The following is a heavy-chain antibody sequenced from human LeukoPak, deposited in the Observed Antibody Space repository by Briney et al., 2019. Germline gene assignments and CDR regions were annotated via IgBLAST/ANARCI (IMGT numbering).Heavy chain of an antibody. Sequence: PGGSLRLSCAASGFTFSSYWMSWVRQAPGKWLEWVANIKQDGSEKYYVDSVKGRFTISRDNAKNSLYLQMNSLRAEDTAVYYCARDEGYSSGWYLDYWGQGTLVTVSS. CDR2: IKQDGSEK. V-gene: IGHV3-7*01. CDR1: GFTFSSYW. J-gene: IGHJ4*02. CDR3: ARDEGYSSGWYLDY. D-gene: IGHD6-19*01.